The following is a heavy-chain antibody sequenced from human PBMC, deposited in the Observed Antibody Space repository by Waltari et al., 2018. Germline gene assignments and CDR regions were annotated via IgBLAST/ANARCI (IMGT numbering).Heavy chain of an antibody. J-gene: IGHJ4*02. Sequence: QLQLQESGPGLVKPSETLSLTCPVSGGSISSSSYYWGWIRQPPGKGLEWIGSIYYSGSTYYNPSLKSRVTISVDTSKNQFSLKLSSVTAADTAVYYCARRAGSGSPFDYWGQGTLVTVSS. CDR1: GGSISSSSYY. CDR3: ARRAGSGSPFDY. CDR2: IYYSGST. V-gene: IGHV4-39*07. D-gene: IGHD1-26*01.